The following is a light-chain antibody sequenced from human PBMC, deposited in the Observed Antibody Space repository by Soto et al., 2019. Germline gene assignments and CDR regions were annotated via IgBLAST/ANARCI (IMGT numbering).Light chain of an antibody. CDR1: SSNIGSNT. V-gene: IGLV1-44*01. J-gene: IGLJ1*01. CDR3: SSFTSSNTYV. CDR2: SNN. Sequence: QSVLTQPPSASGTPGQRVTISCSGSSSNIGSNTVNWYQQLPGTAPKLLIYSNNQRPSGVPDRFSGSKSGNTASLTISGLQADDEADYYCSSFTSSNTYVFGTGTKVTVL.